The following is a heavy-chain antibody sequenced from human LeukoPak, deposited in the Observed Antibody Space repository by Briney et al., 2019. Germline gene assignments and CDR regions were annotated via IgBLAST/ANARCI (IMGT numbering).Heavy chain of an antibody. CDR2: IKQDGTDK. Sequence: GGSLRLSCAASGFTFSYYWMSWVRQAPGKGLEWVANIKQDGTDKYYVDSVRGRFTISRDNAKNSLYLQMNSLRAEDTAVYYCARGGATGFGELCVYWGQGTLVTVSS. CDR1: GFTFSYYW. V-gene: IGHV3-7*04. CDR3: ARGGATGFGELCVY. J-gene: IGHJ4*02. D-gene: IGHD3-10*01.